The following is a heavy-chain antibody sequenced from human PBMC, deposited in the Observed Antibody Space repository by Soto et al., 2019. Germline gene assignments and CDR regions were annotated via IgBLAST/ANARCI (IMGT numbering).Heavy chain of an antibody. J-gene: IGHJ6*02. CDR2: IIPIFGTA. Sequence: SVKVSCKASGGTFSSYAISWVRQAPGQGLEWMGGIIPIFGTANYAQKFQGRVTITADESTSTAYMELSSLRSEDTAVYYCATNPGITGTLGDYYYYGMDVWGQGTTVTVSS. CDR3: ATNPGITGTLGDYYYYGMDV. CDR1: GGTFSSYA. V-gene: IGHV1-69*13. D-gene: IGHD1-7*01.